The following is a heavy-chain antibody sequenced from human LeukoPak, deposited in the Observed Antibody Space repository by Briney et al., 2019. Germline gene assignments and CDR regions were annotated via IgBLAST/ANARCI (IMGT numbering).Heavy chain of an antibody. V-gene: IGHV3-74*01. CDR2: VNSDGGST. CDR3: ARRIQRMAPYYFDY. J-gene: IGHJ4*02. D-gene: IGHD5-24*01. CDR1: GFTFSSYW. Sequence: PGGSLRLSCTASGFTFSSYWMHWVRQAPGKGLVWVSRVNSDGGSTSYADSVKGRFTISRDNAKNTLYLQMNSLRAEDTAVYYCARRIQRMAPYYFDYWGQGTLVTVSS.